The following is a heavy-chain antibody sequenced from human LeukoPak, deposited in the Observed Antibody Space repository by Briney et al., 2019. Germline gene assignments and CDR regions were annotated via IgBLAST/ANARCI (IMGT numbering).Heavy chain of an antibody. J-gene: IGHJ5*02. CDR2: IYYSGST. D-gene: IGHD3-22*01. CDR3: AGHYDSSGGGPFFTRLEENWFDP. CDR1: GGSISSYY. Sequence: SETLSLTCTVSGGSISSYYWSWIRQPPGKGLEWIGYIYYSGSTNYNPSLKSRVTISVDTSKNQFSLKLSSVTAADTAVYYCAGHYDSSGGGPFFTRLEENWFDPWGQGTLVTVSS. V-gene: IGHV4-59*01.